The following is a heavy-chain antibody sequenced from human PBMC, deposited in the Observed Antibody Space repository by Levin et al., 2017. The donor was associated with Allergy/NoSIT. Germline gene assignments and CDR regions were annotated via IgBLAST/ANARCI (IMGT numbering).Heavy chain of an antibody. J-gene: IGHJ5*02. Sequence: RASVKVSCKASGYTFTSYGISWVRQAPGQGLEWMGWISAYNGNTNYAQKLQGRVTMTTDTSTSTAYMELRSLRSDDTAVYYCARDSSGPFPSHRLFDPWGQGTLVTVSS. V-gene: IGHV1-18*01. CDR3: ARDSSGPFPSHRLFDP. CDR2: ISAYNGNT. D-gene: IGHD6-19*01. CDR1: GYTFTSYG.